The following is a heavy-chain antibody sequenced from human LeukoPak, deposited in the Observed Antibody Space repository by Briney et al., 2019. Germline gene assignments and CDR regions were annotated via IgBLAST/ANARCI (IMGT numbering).Heavy chain of an antibody. J-gene: IGHJ4*02. Sequence: PGGSLRLSCAASGFMFSGYWMSWVRQAPGKGLEWVANINQDGSEKYYVDSVKGRFTISRDNAKNSLYLQMNSLRAEDTAVYYCARDLFGSGSFYGFWGQGTLVTVSS. D-gene: IGHD3-10*01. CDR3: ARDLFGSGSFYGF. V-gene: IGHV3-7*01. CDR2: INQDGSEK. CDR1: GFMFSGYW.